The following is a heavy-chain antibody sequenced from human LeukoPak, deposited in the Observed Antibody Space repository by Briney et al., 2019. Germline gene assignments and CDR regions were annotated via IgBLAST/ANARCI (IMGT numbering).Heavy chain of an antibody. CDR1: GGTFSSYA. CDR3: ATTGVGATYYYYAMDV. V-gene: IGHV1-69*13. D-gene: IGHD1-26*01. CDR2: IIPIFGTA. J-gene: IGHJ6*02. Sequence: SVKVSCKASGGTFSSYAISWVRQAPGQGLEWMGGIIPIFGTANYAQKFQGRVTITADESTSTAYMELSSLRSEDTAVYYCATTGVGATYYYYAMDVWGQGTTVTVSS.